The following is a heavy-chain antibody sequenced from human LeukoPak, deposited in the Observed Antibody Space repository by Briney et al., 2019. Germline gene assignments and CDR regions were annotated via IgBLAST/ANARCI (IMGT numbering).Heavy chain of an antibody. Sequence: SETLSLTCTVSGGSISSSSYYWGWIRQPPGKGLEWIGSIYYSGSTYYNPSLKSRVTISVDTSKIQFSLRLRSVTAADTAVYYCARHHSPYIVVVPAAISWFDPWGQGTLVTVSS. CDR3: ARHHSPYIVVVPAAISWFDP. V-gene: IGHV4-39*01. CDR2: IYYSGST. D-gene: IGHD2-2*02. CDR1: GGSISSSSYY. J-gene: IGHJ5*02.